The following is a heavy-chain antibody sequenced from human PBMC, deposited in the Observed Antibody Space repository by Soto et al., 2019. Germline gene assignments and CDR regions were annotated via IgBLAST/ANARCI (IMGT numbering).Heavy chain of an antibody. V-gene: IGHV4-30-4*01. D-gene: IGHD2-21*01. J-gene: IGHJ4*02. CDR3: ARGGGEFDY. CDR1: GDSISSGDYY. Sequence: SLSLTCTVSGDSISSGDYYWSWIRQPPGKGLEWIGYIYYSGSTYYNPSLKSRVSISVDTSKNLFFLSLHSVTAADTAVYYCARGGGEFDYWGQRTLVTVSS. CDR2: IYYSGST.